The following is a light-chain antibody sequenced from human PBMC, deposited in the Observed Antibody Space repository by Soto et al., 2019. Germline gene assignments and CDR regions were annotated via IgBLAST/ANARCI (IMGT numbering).Light chain of an antibody. J-gene: IGLJ1*01. CDR3: CSYAGSYTYV. CDR2: DVN. V-gene: IGLV2-11*01. Sequence: LTQPRSVSGSPGQSVTISCTGTSSDVGGYNYVSWYQQHPDKAPKLMIFDVNKRPSGVPDRFSGSKSGNTASLTISGLQAEDEADYYCCSYAGSYTYVFGIGTKVTVL. CDR1: SSDVGGYNY.